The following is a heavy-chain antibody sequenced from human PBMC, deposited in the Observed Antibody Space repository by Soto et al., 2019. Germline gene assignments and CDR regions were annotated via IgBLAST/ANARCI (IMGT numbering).Heavy chain of an antibody. CDR3: ARGRAAAGTMRSIDY. CDR1: GGSFSGYY. D-gene: IGHD6-13*01. J-gene: IGHJ4*02. CDR2: INHSGST. V-gene: IGHV4-34*01. Sequence: QVQLQQWGAGLLKPSETLSLTCAVYGGSFSGYYWSWIRQPPGKGLEWIGEINHSGSTNSNPSIKSRVNISVDTSKNQFSLKLSSVTAADTAVYYCARGRAAAGTMRSIDYWGQGTLVTVSS.